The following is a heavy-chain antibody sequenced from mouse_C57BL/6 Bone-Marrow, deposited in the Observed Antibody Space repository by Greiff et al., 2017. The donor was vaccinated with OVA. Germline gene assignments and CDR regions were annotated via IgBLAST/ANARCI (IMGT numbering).Heavy chain of an antibody. J-gene: IGHJ2*01. Sequence: EVQLQQSGPVLVKPGASVKMSCKASGYTFTDYYMNWVKQSHGKSLEWIGVINPYNGGTSYNQKFKGKATLTVDKSSSTAYMELNSLTSEDSAVYYCARGVTVGYYFDYWGQGTTLTVSS. V-gene: IGHV1-19*01. CDR1: GYTFTDYY. CDR3: ARGVTVGYYFDY. CDR2: INPYNGGT. D-gene: IGHD2-2*01.